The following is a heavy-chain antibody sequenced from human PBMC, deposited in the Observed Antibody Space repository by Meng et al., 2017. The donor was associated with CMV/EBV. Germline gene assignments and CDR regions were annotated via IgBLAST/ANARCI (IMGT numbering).Heavy chain of an antibody. D-gene: IGHD3-16*01. Sequence: KVSCKGSGYSFTSYWIGWVRQTPEKGLEWMGSMEPRDSDIRYSPSFQGQVTISADKPISTAYLQWSPLKAAHTAIYYCARPTVVGGRPRTFDYWGQGTLVTVSS. J-gene: IGHJ4*02. CDR1: GYSFTSYW. CDR3: ARPTVVGGRPRTFDY. V-gene: IGHV5-51*04. CDR2: MEPRDSDI.